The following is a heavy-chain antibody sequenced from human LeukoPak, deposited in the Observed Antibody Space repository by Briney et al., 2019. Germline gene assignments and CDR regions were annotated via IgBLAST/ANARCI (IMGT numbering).Heavy chain of an antibody. J-gene: IGHJ6*03. Sequence: GASVKVSCKASGYTFTSYDINWVRQATGQGLEWMGWMNPNSGNTNYAQKLQGRVTMTTDTSTSTAYMELRSLRSDDTAVYYCARDGQGTSGWYSYYYYYYMDVWGKGTTVTISS. CDR1: GYTFTSYD. D-gene: IGHD6-19*01. CDR3: ARDGQGTSGWYSYYYYYYMDV. CDR2: MNPNSGNT. V-gene: IGHV1-18*01.